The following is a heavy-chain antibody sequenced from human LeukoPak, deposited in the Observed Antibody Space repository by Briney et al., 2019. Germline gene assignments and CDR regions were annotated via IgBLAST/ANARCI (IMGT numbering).Heavy chain of an antibody. V-gene: IGHV4-59*01. CDR2: IDYSGGST. Sequence: SETLSLTCTVSGGPSSSYYWTWIRQPPGKGLEWIGLIDYSGGSTHQNPSLKSRVTISIDTSKNQFSLKLSSVTAADMAVYYCARVSYSGTHSYFDPWGQGTLVTVSS. CDR1: GGPSSSYY. J-gene: IGHJ5*02. CDR3: ARVSYSGTHSYFDP. D-gene: IGHD1-26*01.